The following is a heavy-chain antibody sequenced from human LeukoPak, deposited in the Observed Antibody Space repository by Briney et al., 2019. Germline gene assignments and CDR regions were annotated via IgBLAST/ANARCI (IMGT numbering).Heavy chain of an antibody. CDR2: INPSGGST. J-gene: IGHJ2*01. CDR3: AREYTTSSGTGWYFDL. V-gene: IGHV1-46*01. CDR1: GYTFTAYY. Sequence: ASVKVSCKASGYTFTAYYMHWVRQAPGQGLEWMGIINPSGGSTSYAQKFQGRVTMTRDTSTSTVYMELSSLRSEDTAVYYCAREYTTSSGTGWYFDLWGRGTLVTVSS. D-gene: IGHD1-14*01.